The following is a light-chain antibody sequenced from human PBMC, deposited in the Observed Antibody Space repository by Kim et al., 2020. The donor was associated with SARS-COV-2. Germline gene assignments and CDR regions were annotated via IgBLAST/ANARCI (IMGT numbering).Light chain of an antibody. CDR2: GNS. CDR1: SSNIGAGYD. J-gene: IGLJ2*01. CDR3: QSYDSSLSVV. V-gene: IGLV1-40*01. Sequence: GQSVPISCTGSSSNIGAGYDFHWYQPLPATAPKLLIYGNSTRPSGVPDRFSGSKSGTSASLAITGLQAEDEADYYCQSYDSSLSVVFGGGTKLTVL.